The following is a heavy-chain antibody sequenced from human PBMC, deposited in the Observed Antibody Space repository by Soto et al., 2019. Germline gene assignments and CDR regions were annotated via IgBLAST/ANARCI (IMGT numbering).Heavy chain of an antibody. CDR3: ARGLRGAARRGGGYYYYYYGMDV. J-gene: IGHJ6*02. Sequence: QVQLQQWGAGLLKPSETLSLTCAVYGGSFSGYYWSWIRQPPGKGLEWIGEINHSGSTNYNPSLKSRVTISVDTSKNQFSLKLSSGTAADTAVYYCARGLRGAARRGGGYYYYYYGMDVWGQGTTVTVSS. CDR2: INHSGST. D-gene: IGHD6-6*01. V-gene: IGHV4-34*01. CDR1: GGSFSGYY.